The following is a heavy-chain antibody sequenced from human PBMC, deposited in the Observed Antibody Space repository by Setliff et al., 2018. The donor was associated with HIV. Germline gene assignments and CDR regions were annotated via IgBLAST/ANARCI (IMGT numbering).Heavy chain of an antibody. CDR2: IHTSGST. D-gene: IGHD2-15*01. CDR3: ARDRIEVVVDGPHDVFDV. Sequence: NPSETLSLTCTVSGDSIGYYYWSWIRQPAGRGLEWMGRIHTSGSTKYNPSLTSRVTLSVDTSKNQFFLKLTSLSAADTAVYYCARDRIEVVVDGPHDVFDVWGRGATVTV. CDR1: GDSIGYYY. V-gene: IGHV4-4*07. J-gene: IGHJ3*01.